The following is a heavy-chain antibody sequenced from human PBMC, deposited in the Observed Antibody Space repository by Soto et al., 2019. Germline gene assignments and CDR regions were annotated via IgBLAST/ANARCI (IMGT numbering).Heavy chain of an antibody. V-gene: IGHV3-21*01. Sequence: EVQLVESGGGLVKPGGSLRLSYAASGFTFSSYSMNWVRQAPGKGLEWVSSISSSSSYIYYADSVKGRFTISRDNAKNSLYLQMNSLRAEDTAVYYCAREAAAFGGLGMDVWGQGTTVTVSS. CDR3: AREAAAFGGLGMDV. CDR2: ISSSSSYI. CDR1: GFTFSSYS. D-gene: IGHD6-13*01. J-gene: IGHJ6*02.